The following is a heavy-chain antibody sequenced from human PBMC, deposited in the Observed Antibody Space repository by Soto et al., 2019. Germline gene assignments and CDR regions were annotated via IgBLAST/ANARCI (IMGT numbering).Heavy chain of an antibody. J-gene: IGHJ6*02. D-gene: IGHD6-13*01. Sequence: QVQLQESGPGLVKPSETLSLTCTVSGGSVSRGSYYWSWIRQPPGKGLEWIGYIYYSGSTNYNPSLKSRVTASVDTSKNQCSLKLSSVTAADTAVYDCARAKIGYSSSWQYYDYGMDVWGQGTTVTVSS. V-gene: IGHV4-61*01. CDR1: GGSVSRGSYY. CDR3: ARAKIGYSSSWQYYDYGMDV. CDR2: IYYSGST.